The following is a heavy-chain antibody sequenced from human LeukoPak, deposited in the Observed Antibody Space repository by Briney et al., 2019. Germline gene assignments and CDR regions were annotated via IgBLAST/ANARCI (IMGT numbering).Heavy chain of an antibody. Sequence: ASVKVSCKASGYTFTSYYMHWVRQAPGQGLEWMGRINPNSGGTNYAQKFQGRVTMTRDTSISTAYMELSRLRSDDTAVYYCAREEYGYYYVPPDYWGQGTLVTVSS. D-gene: IGHD3-22*01. CDR2: INPNSGGT. CDR1: GYTFTSYY. J-gene: IGHJ4*02. CDR3: AREEYGYYYVPPDY. V-gene: IGHV1-2*06.